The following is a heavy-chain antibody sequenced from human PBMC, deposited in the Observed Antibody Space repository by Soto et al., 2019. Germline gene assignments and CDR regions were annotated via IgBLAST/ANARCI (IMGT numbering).Heavy chain of an antibody. CDR1: GGSISSGDYY. Sequence: QVQLQESGPGLVKPSQTLSLTCTVSGGSISSGDYYWSWIRQPPGKGLEWIGYIYYSGSTYYNPSRKGRVTISVDTSQNQFSLKLSSVTAADTAVYYCARAAAGEGVDYWGQGTLVTVSS. D-gene: IGHD6-13*01. J-gene: IGHJ4*02. CDR3: ARAAAGEGVDY. CDR2: IYYSGST. V-gene: IGHV4-30-4*01.